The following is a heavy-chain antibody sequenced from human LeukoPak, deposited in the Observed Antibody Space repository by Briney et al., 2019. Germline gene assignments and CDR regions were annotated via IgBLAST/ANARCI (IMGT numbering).Heavy chain of an antibody. J-gene: IGHJ4*02. V-gene: IGHV3-7*01. CDR3: ARWSMITFGGGKYYFDY. CDR2: IKQDGSEK. CDR1: GFTFSSYW. D-gene: IGHD3-16*01. Sequence: PGGSLRLSCAASGFTFSSYWMSWVRQAPGKGLEWVANIKQDGSEKYYVDSVKGRFTISRDNAKNSLYLQMNSLRAEDTAVYYCARWSMITFGGGKYYFDYWGQGTLVTVSS.